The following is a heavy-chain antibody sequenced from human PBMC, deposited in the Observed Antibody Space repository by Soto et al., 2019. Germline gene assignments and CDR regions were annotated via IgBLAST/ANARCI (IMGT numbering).Heavy chain of an antibody. D-gene: IGHD2-15*01. CDR1: GDSITSGHYY. Sequence: PSETLSLTCTVSGDSITSGHYYWSWLRQHPGRGLEWIGDIHYNGRTNFNPSLESRITMSLDTSKNQFSLNLISVTAADTAVYYCARDFALSLRRFDPWGQGTLVTVSS. CDR2: IHYNGRT. CDR3: ARDFALSLRRFDP. J-gene: IGHJ5*02. V-gene: IGHV4-31*03.